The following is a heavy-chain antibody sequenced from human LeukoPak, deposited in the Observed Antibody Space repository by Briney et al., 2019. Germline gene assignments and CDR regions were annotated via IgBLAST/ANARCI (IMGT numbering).Heavy chain of an antibody. J-gene: IGHJ4*02. Sequence: PGGSLRLSCTASGFTFTNYWMSWVRQAPGQGLEWVADIKQDGSETHYIDYVKDRFTISRDNAKKSLYLQMNSLRAEDTAVYFCAMQFTYGDYRPAGDYWGQGTLVTVSS. CDR1: GFTFTNYW. D-gene: IGHD2-2*01. CDR2: IKQDGSET. V-gene: IGHV3-7*01. CDR3: AMQFTYGDYRPAGDY.